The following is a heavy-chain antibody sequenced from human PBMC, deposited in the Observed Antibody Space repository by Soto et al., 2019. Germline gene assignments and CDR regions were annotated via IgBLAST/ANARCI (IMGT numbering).Heavy chain of an antibody. D-gene: IGHD3-9*01. Sequence: ASVKVSCKASGYTFTGYYMHWVRQAPGQGLEWMGWINPNSGGTNYAQKFQGRVTMTRDTSISTAYMELSRPRSDDTAVYYCAREHYDILTGYYGLDYRGQGTLVTVSS. J-gene: IGHJ4*02. CDR2: INPNSGGT. CDR3: AREHYDILTGYYGLDY. CDR1: GYTFTGYY. V-gene: IGHV1-2*02.